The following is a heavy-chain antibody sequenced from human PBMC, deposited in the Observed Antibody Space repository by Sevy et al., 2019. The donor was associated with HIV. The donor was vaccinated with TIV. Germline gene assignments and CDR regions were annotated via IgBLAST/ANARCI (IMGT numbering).Heavy chain of an antibody. D-gene: IGHD2-8*01. Sequence: GGSLRLSCEASGFTFSSYSINWVRQTPGKGLEWASSISSSSSYIYYADSVKGRFTIYRDNAKNTVYLQMNNLRAEDTAVCFCARGSGYCSNGVCYYFDVWGQGALVTVSS. V-gene: IGHV3-21*06. J-gene: IGHJ4*02. CDR2: ISSSSSYI. CDR3: ARGSGYCSNGVCYYFDV. CDR1: GFTFSSYS.